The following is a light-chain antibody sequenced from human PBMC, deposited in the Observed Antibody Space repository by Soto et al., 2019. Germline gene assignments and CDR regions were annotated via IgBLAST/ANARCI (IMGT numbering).Light chain of an antibody. CDR2: EVT. CDR3: SSFTTSDNWV. J-gene: IGLJ3*02. V-gene: IGLV2-14*01. Sequence: QSALTQPASVSGSPGQSITISCTGASSDIGYYNYVSWYQHYPGKVPKLMIYEVTNRPSGVSNRFSGSKSGNTASLTISGLQAEDEADYYCSSFTTSDNWVFGGGTKVTVL. CDR1: SSDIGYYNY.